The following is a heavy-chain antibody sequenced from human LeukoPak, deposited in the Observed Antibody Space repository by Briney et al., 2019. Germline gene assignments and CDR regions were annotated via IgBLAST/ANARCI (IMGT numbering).Heavy chain of an antibody. CDR3: ARVRAEGTVTTYYFDY. D-gene: IGHD4-17*01. V-gene: IGHV1-46*01. CDR2: INPSGGST. CDR1: GYTFTSYY. J-gene: IGHJ4*02. Sequence: ASAKVSCKASGYTFTSYYMHWVRQAPGQGLEWMGIINPSGGSTSYAQKFQGRVTMTRDTSTSTVYMELSSLRSEDTAVYYCARVRAEGTVTTYYFDYWGQGTLVTVSS.